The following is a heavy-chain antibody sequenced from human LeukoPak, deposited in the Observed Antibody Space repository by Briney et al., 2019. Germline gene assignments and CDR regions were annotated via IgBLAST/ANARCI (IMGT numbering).Heavy chain of an antibody. V-gene: IGHV4-4*07. J-gene: IGHJ6*02. CDR1: GGSFGSYY. CDR3: VFGMDV. Sequence: SETLSLTCTVSGGSFGSYYWSWIRQPAGKGLEWIGRIYTSGSTNYNPSLKSRVTMSVDTSKNQFSLKLSSVTAADTAVYYCVFGMDVWGQGTTVTVSS. D-gene: IGHD3-9*01. CDR2: IYTSGST.